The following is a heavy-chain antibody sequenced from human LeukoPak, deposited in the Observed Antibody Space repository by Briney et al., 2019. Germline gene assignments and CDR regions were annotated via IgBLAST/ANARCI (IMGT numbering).Heavy chain of an antibody. J-gene: IGHJ4*02. D-gene: IGHD6-19*01. CDR3: AKAFGGAVAGYFDY. V-gene: IGHV3-23*01. Sequence: PGGSLRLSCAASGLTVSSHAMSWVRQAPGKGLERVSAISISGGTTYYADSVKGRFTISRDNSRNTLYLQMNSLRVDDTAVYYCAKAFGGAVAGYFDYWGQGTLVTVSS. CDR1: GLTVSSHA. CDR2: ISISGGTT.